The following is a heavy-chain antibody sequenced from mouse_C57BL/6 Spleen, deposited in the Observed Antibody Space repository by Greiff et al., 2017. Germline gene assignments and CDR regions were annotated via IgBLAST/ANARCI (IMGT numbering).Heavy chain of an antibody. Sequence: QVQLKQSGAELVMPGTSVKVSCKASGYAFTNYVIEWVKQRLGQGLEGIGVINPGSGGITYNEKFKGKATLTADKSSSTAYMQLSSLTSEDSAVYFCARSGVDYAMDYWGQGTSVTVSS. CDR1: GYAFTNYV. D-gene: IGHD1-1*01. CDR2: INPGSGGI. J-gene: IGHJ4*01. CDR3: ARSGVDYAMDY. V-gene: IGHV1-54*01.